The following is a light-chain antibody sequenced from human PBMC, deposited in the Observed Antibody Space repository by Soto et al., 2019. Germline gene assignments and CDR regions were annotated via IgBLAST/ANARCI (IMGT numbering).Light chain of an antibody. CDR1: QSVSNN. J-gene: IGKJ3*01. V-gene: IGKV3-15*01. CDR2: GAS. Sequence: EIVMTHSPATLSVSPGEIATLSCRSIQSVSNNLAWYQQKPGQAPRLLIYGASTRATGIPARFSGSGSGKEFTITISSLQSEDFAVYYCQQYNNRTPETFGPGTKVDIK. CDR3: QQYNNRTPET.